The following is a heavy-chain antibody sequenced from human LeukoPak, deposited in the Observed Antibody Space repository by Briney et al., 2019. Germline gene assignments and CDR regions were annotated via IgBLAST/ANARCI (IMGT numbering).Heavy chain of an antibody. D-gene: IGHD3-10*01. CDR3: AREGEGGFGELLSGAFDI. J-gene: IGHJ3*02. Sequence: GGSLRLSCAASGFTFSDYYMSWIRQAPGKGLEWVSYISSSGSTIYYADSVKGRFTISSDNAKNSLYLQMNSLRAEDTAVYYCAREGEGGFGELLSGAFDIWGQGTMVTVSS. CDR2: ISSSGSTI. CDR1: GFTFSDYY. V-gene: IGHV3-11*01.